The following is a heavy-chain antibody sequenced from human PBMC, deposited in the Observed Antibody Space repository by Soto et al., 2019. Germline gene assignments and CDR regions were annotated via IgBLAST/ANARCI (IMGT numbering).Heavy chain of an antibody. J-gene: IGHJ4*02. Sequence: GESLKISCAASGFTFSSYDMHWVRQAPGKGLEWVAVIWYDGSNKYYADSVKGRFTISRDNSKNTLYLQMNSLRAEDTAVYYCARDSSGWNTHIDYWGQGTLVTVSS. CDR3: ARDSSGWNTHIDY. CDR1: GFTFSSYD. V-gene: IGHV3-33*01. CDR2: IWYDGSNK. D-gene: IGHD6-19*01.